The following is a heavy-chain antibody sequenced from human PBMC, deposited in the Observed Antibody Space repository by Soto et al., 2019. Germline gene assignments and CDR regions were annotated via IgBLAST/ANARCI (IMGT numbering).Heavy chain of an antibody. V-gene: IGHV3-7*01. CDR2: IKQDGNEK. Sequence: GGSLRLSCAASGFTVSSNYMSWVRQAPGKGLEWVANIKQDGNEKYYVDSVKGRFTISRDNAKNSLYLQMNSSVTAADTAVYYCARHTPAISISDHWGQGTLVTVSS. CDR1: GFTVSSNY. D-gene: IGHD2-15*01. J-gene: IGHJ4*02. CDR3: ARHTPAISISDH.